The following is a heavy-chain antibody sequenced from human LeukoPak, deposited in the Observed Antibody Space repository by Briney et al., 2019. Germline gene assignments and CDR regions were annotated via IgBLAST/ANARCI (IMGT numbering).Heavy chain of an antibody. CDR2: SYYSGST. J-gene: IGHJ3*02. CDR1: GGSISSSSYY. Sequence: SETLSLTCTVSGGSISSSSYYWGWIRQPPGKGLEWIGGSYYSGSTYYNPSLKSRVTISVDTSKNQFSLKLSSVTAADTAVYYCARTYSGSYYDAFDIWGQGTMVTGSS. CDR3: ARTYSGSYYDAFDI. D-gene: IGHD1-26*01. V-gene: IGHV4-39*07.